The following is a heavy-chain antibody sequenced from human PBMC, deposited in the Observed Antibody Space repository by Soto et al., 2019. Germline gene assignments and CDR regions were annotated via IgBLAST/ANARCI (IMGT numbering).Heavy chain of an antibody. Sequence: QVQLQESGPGLVKPSQTLSLTCTVSGGSISSGGYYWSWIRQHPGKGLEWIGYIYYSGSNYYNPSLKSRVTLSVDTYKNQYSLKLSAVAAADTAVYYCARGEDGGYCAYWGQGTLVNVSS. D-gene: IGHD3-16*01. V-gene: IGHV4-31*03. CDR2: IYYSGSN. CDR1: GGSISSGGYY. J-gene: IGHJ4*02. CDR3: ARGEDGGYCAY.